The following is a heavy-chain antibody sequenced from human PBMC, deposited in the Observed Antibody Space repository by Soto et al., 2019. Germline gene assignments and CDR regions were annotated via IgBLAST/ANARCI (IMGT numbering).Heavy chain of an antibody. V-gene: IGHV3-74*01. CDR2: IYNDGTYS. Sequence: SLSCEASGFIFKMYWMHWVSQSPGKGLVWISRIYNDGTYSDYAYSVRGRFTISRDNVNDTLYLQMNNLRAEDSGLYYCTRGPRPISTDAGAYWGQGTKVIVSS. D-gene: IGHD2-21*02. J-gene: IGHJ4*02. CDR3: TRGPRPISTDAGAY. CDR1: GFIFKMYW.